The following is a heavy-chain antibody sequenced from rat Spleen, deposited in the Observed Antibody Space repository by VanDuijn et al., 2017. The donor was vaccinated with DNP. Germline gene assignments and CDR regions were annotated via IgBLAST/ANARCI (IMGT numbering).Heavy chain of an antibody. Sequence: EVQLVESGGGFVHPGRSLKLSCAASGFTFSDSYMAWVRQTPKKGLAWVASISYEGSSTYYAASVKGRFTVSRDNVKSTLYLQMDSLRSEDTATYYCARHHYYDGPWDYWGQGALVTVSS. V-gene: IGHV5-22*01. CDR1: GFTFSDSY. J-gene: IGHJ2*01. CDR3: ARHHYYDGPWDY. CDR2: ISYEGSST. D-gene: IGHD1-12*02.